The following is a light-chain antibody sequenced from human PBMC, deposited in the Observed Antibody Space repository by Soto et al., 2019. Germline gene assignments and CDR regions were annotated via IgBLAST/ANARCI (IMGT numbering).Light chain of an antibody. CDR3: QQYNKWST. J-gene: IGKJ5*01. Sequence: EVVMKQSTATLSVSPGERATLSCRASQSVSANLAWYQPKPVQAPRLLIYGASSRATGIPARFSGSGSGTYFTLTIRILQAEDFAVYYCQQYNKWSTFGPGTRLQIE. V-gene: IGKV3-15*01. CDR1: QSVSAN. CDR2: GAS.